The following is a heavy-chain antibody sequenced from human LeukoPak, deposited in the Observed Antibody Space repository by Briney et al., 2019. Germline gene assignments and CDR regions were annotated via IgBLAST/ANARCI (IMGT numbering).Heavy chain of an antibody. D-gene: IGHD3-22*01. Sequence: SETLSLTCTVSGGSISSSSYYWGWIRQPPGKGLEWIGSIYYSGSTYYNPSLKSRVTISVDTSKSQFSLKLSSVTAADTAVYYCARLAAYYYDSSGYYYFDYWGQGTLVTVSS. CDR1: GGSISSSSYY. CDR2: IYYSGST. V-gene: IGHV4-39*01. J-gene: IGHJ4*02. CDR3: ARLAAYYYDSSGYYYFDY.